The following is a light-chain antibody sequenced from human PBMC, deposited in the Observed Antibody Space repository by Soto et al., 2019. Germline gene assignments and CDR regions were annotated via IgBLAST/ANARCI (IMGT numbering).Light chain of an antibody. Sequence: QSVLTQPASVSGSPGQSIAISCTGTSSDVGGYNYVSWYQQHPGKAPKLMIYDVNNRPSGVSDRFSGSKSGNTASLTISGLQAEDEADYYCNSYTGSSTLVFGTGTKV. V-gene: IGLV2-14*03. CDR2: DVN. J-gene: IGLJ1*01. CDR1: SSDVGGYNY. CDR3: NSYTGSSTLV.